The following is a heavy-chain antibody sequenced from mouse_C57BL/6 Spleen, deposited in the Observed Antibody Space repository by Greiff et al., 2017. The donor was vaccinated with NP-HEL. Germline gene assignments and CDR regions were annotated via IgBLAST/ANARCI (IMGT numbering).Heavy chain of an antibody. V-gene: IGHV1-82*01. CDR3: ARKYYYGSSSYYFDY. CDR1: GYAFSSSW. D-gene: IGHD1-1*01. CDR2: IYPGDGDT. J-gene: IGHJ2*01. Sequence: VQLQQSGPELVKPGASVKISCKASGYAFSSSWMNWVKQRPGKGLEWIGRIYPGDGDTNYNGKFKGKATLTADKSSSTAYMQLSSLTSEDSAVYFCARKYYYGSSSYYFDYWGQGTTLTVSS.